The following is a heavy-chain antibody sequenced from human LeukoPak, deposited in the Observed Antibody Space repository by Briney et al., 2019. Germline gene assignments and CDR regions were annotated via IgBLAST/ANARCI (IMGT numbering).Heavy chain of an antibody. CDR2: ISGSGGTA. V-gene: IGHV3-23*01. CDR3: TKDLGDYNNYGAHY. D-gene: IGHD4-11*01. CDR1: GVTFNNYA. J-gene: IGHJ4*02. Sequence: GGSLRLSCAASGVTFNNYARTWIRQAPGKGLEWVSGISGSGGTAYYPDAVRGLITISRDNSKNTLYLRMNSLRVEDRAIYFCTKDLGDYNNYGAHYWGQGPLVTVSS.